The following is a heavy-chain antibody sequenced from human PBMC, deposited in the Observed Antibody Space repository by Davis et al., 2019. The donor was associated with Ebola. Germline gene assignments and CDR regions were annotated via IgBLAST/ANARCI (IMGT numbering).Heavy chain of an antibody. Sequence: MPSETLSLTCTVSGGSISSSSYYWTWIRQPPGKGLEWIGEINYSGSTNYNPSLKSRVTISVDTSKNQFSLKLSSVTAADTAVYYCARGGGFGGYGMDVWGQGTTVTVSS. CDR1: GGSISSSSYY. V-gene: IGHV4-39*07. CDR2: INYSGST. D-gene: IGHD3-10*01. J-gene: IGHJ6*02. CDR3: ARGGGFGGYGMDV.